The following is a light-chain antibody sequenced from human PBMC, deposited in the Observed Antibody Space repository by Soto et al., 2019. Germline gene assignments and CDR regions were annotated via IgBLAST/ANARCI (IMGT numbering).Light chain of an antibody. CDR3: AAWDDSLTNYV. CDR2: SNN. J-gene: IGLJ1*01. V-gene: IGLV1-44*01. Sequence: QSVLTQPPSAPGTPGQRVTISCSGSSSNIGSNTVNWYQQLPGTAPKLLIYSNNQRPSGVPDRFSGSKSGTSASLAISGLQSEDEADYYCAAWDDSLTNYVFGTGTKVTVL. CDR1: SSNIGSNT.